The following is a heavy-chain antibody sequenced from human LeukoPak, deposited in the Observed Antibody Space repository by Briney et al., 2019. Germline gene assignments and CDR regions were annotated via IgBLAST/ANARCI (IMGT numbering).Heavy chain of an antibody. CDR2: INHSGST. J-gene: IGHJ4*02. CDR3: ARATSTLTFERY. CDR1: GGSFSGYY. D-gene: IGHD7-27*01. V-gene: IGHV4-34*01. Sequence: SETLSLTCAVYGGSFSGYYWSWIRQPPGKGLEWIGEINHSGSTNYNPSLKSRVTISVDTSRNQFSLKLSSVTAADTAVYYCARATSTLTFERYWGQGTLVTVSS.